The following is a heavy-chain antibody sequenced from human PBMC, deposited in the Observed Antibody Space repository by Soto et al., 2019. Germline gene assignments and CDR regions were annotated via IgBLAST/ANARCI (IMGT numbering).Heavy chain of an antibody. J-gene: IGHJ4*02. CDR3: ARGTRALITSFFAY. V-gene: IGHV4-59*03. CDR2: VHESGST. CDR1: GDAIRKFY. Sequence: LSLTCSVSGDAIRKFYWSWIRQTPGRGLEWIGCVHESGSTDYNPSLKGRVTISLHTSKSQFSLSLRSATAADTATYYCARGTRALITSFFAYWGQGIPVTVSS. D-gene: IGHD1-20*01.